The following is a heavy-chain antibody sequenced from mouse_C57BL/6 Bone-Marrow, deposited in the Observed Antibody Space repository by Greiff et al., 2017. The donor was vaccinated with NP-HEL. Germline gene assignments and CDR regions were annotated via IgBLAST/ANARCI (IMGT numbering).Heavy chain of an antibody. V-gene: IGHV1-53*01. D-gene: IGHD2-10*01. J-gene: IGHJ3*01. CDR2: INPSNGGT. CDR3: ARSSYRFAY. CDR1: GYTFTSYW. Sequence: VKLQQPGPELVKPGASVKLSCKASGYTFTSYWMHWVKQRPGQGLEWIGNINPSNGGTNYNEKFKSKATLTVDKSSSPSYMQLSSPTSEDCAVYYCARSSYRFAYWGQGTLVTVSA.